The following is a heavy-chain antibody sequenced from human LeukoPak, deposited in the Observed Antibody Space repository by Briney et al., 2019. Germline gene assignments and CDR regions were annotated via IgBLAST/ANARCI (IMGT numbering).Heavy chain of an antibody. Sequence: GGSLRLSCAASGFTVSSNYMSWVRQAPGKGLEWVSVIYSGGSTYYADSVKGRFTISRGNSKNTLYLQMNSLRAEDTAVYYCASFYSSSNYYMDVWGKGTTVTISS. D-gene: IGHD6-13*01. J-gene: IGHJ6*03. V-gene: IGHV3-66*01. CDR3: ASFYSSSNYYMDV. CDR1: GFTVSSNY. CDR2: IYSGGST.